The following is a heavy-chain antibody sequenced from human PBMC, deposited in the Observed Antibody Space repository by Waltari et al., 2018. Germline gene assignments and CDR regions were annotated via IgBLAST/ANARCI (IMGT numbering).Heavy chain of an antibody. CDR2: VQRSGRT. CDR1: GDSMSNTDW. V-gene: IGHV4-4*02. D-gene: IGHD2-15*01. J-gene: IGHJ4*02. CDR3: ARDRGRGIYLDT. Sequence: QLQLQETGPGLVKPSGTLSLTCAVSGDSMSNTDWWSWVRQSPGKGLEWIGQVQRSGRTNYNPSFASRVTVSVDTSTNQFSLKVTSATAVDTAVYFCARDRGRGIYLDTWGQGTLVTVS.